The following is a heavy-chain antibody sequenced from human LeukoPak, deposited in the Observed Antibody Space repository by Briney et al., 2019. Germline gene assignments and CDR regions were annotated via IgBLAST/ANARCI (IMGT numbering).Heavy chain of an antibody. D-gene: IGHD3-10*01. CDR3: AKDNDYSGSGRPDY. Sequence: GGSLRLSCAASGFTFDDYGMSWVRQAPGKGLEWVSGINWNGGSTGYADSVKGRFTISRDNAKNSLYLQMNSLRAEDTALYYCAKDNDYSGSGRPDYWGQGTLVTVSS. J-gene: IGHJ4*02. CDR2: INWNGGST. V-gene: IGHV3-20*04. CDR1: GFTFDDYG.